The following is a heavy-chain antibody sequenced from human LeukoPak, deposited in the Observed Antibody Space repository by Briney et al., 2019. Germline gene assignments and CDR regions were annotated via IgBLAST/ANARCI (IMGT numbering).Heavy chain of an antibody. CDR2: INPNSGNP. CDR1: GYTFTSYG. D-gene: IGHD3-9*01. J-gene: IGHJ6*03. Sequence: RASVKVSCKASGYTFTSYGINWVRQATGQGLEWLGWINPNSGNPGYAQKFQGRVTMTRNTSISTAYMELSSLRSEDTAVYYCARGLGRNRVLRYFDWLLSYYMDVWGKGTTVTVSS. V-gene: IGHV1-8*01. CDR3: ARGLGRNRVLRYFDWLLSYYMDV.